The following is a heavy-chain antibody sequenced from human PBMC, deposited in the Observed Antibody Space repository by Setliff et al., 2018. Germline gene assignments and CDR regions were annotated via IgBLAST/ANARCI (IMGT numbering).Heavy chain of an antibody. CDR1: GYSISSGYY. V-gene: IGHV4-38-2*01. J-gene: IGHJ4*02. Sequence: SETLSLTCAVSGYSISSGYYWGWIRQPPGKGLEWIGSIYYSGSTYYNPSLKSRVTISVDTSKNQFSLKLSSVTAADTAVYYCARHSSRPYWGQGTLVTVSS. CDR2: IYYSGST. CDR3: ARHSSRPY.